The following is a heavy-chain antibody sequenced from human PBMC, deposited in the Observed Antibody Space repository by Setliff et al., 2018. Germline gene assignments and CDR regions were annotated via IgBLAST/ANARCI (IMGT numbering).Heavy chain of an antibody. CDR1: GDSLSGHY. J-gene: IGHJ3*02. CDR3: ARDSPDQPGFNI. CDR2: VSYSGSP. Sequence: PSETLSLTCTVSGDSLSGHYWSWIRQSPGKGLEWIAYVSYSGSPNHNPSLKSRVTISVDTSKNQFSLKLTSVTAADTAVYYCARDSPDQPGFNIWGQGTMVTVSS. V-gene: IGHV4-59*11.